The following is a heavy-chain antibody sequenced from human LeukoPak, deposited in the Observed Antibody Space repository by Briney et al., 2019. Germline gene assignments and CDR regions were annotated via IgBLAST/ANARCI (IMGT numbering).Heavy chain of an antibody. V-gene: IGHV1-69*04. CDR2: IIPILGIT. CDR3: ARGLIVGATGAFDI. CDR1: GYTFTGYY. J-gene: IGHJ3*02. Sequence: SVTVSCKASGYTFTGYYMHWVRQAPGQGLEWMGRIIPILGITNYAQKFQGRVTVTADNSTSTAYMELSSLRSEDTAVYYCARGLIVGATGAFDIWGQGTMVTVSS. D-gene: IGHD1-26*01.